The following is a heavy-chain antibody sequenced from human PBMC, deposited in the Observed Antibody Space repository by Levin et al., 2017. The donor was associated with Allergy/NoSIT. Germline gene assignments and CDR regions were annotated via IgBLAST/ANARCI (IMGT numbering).Heavy chain of an antibody. CDR1: GYTFTSYG. CDR3: ARGRYCSGGSCYPTGGWFDP. D-gene: IGHD2-15*01. Sequence: ASVKVSCKASGYTFTSYGISWVRQAPGQGLEWMGWISAYNGNTNYAQKLQGRVTMTTDTSTSTAYMELRSLRSDDTAVYYCARGRYCSGGSCYPTGGWFDPWGQGTLVTVSS. J-gene: IGHJ5*02. V-gene: IGHV1-18*01. CDR2: ISAYNGNT.